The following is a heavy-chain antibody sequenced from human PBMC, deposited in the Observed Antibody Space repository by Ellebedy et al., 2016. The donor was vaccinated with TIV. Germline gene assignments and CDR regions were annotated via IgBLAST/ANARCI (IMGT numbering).Heavy chain of an antibody. J-gene: IGHJ4*02. D-gene: IGHD3-9*01. CDR1: GFTFSDYY. CDR2: ISSSSSYT. V-gene: IGHV3-11*03. Sequence: GGSLRLSXAASGFTFSDYYMSWIRQAPGKGLEWVSYISSSSSYTNYADSVKGRFTISRDNAKNSLYLQMNSLRAEDTAVYYCARYDILTGYPYYFDYWGQGTLVTVSS. CDR3: ARYDILTGYPYYFDY.